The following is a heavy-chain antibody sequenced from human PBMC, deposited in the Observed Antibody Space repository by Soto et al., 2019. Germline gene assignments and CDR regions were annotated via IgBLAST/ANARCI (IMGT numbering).Heavy chain of an antibody. J-gene: IGHJ4*02. CDR3: ARRPYYYDSSGYPFDY. CDR2: IYYSGST. D-gene: IGHD3-22*01. CDR1: GGSISSGGDF. V-gene: IGHV4-31*03. Sequence: SEPRPLTCSVYGGSISSGGDFWIWIRQHPGKGLEWIGYIYYSGSTYYNPSLKSRVTISVDTSKNQFSLKLSSVTAADTAVYYCARRPYYYDSSGYPFDYCGQGTLVTVSS.